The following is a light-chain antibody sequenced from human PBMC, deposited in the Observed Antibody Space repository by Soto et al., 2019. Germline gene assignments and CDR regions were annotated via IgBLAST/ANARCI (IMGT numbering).Light chain of an antibody. Sequence: DIQMTQSPSTLSASVGDRVTITCRASQSVSIWLAWYQQKPGKAPRLLIYDAASLKTGVPSRFSGSGSGTNFTLTISSLQPDDFATYYCQQYNSLWTFGQGTKVDIK. V-gene: IGKV1-5*01. CDR3: QQYNSLWT. CDR2: DAA. CDR1: QSVSIW. J-gene: IGKJ1*01.